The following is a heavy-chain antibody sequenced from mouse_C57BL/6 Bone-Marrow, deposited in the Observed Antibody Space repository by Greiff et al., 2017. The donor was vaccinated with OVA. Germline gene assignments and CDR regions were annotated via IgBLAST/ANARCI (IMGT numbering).Heavy chain of an antibody. CDR1: GYSITSGYD. J-gene: IGHJ1*03. CDR2: ISYSGST. CDR3: ARDYGSSVWYFDV. Sequence: EVKLMESGPGMVKPSQSLSLTCTVTGYSITSGYDWHWIRHFPGNKLECMGYISYSGSTNYNPSLKSRISITHDTSKNHFFLKLNSLTTEDTATYYCARDYGSSVWYFDVWGTGTTVTVSS. D-gene: IGHD1-1*01. V-gene: IGHV3-1*01.